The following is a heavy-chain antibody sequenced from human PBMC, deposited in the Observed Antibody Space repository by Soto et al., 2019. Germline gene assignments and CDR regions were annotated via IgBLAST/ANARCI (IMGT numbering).Heavy chain of an antibody. CDR3: AGNGYYSCDY. CDR1: SGSISNENW. V-gene: IGHV4-4*02. CDR2: IYHSGST. D-gene: IGHD1-26*01. Sequence: QVQLQESGPGLVKPSETLSLTCAVSSGSISNENWWSWVRQTPGKGLEWIGEIYHSGSTNYNPSLKSRVTISVDKSKNQFVLKVNSVTAADTAVYYCAGNGYYSCDYWGQGILVTVSS. J-gene: IGHJ4*02.